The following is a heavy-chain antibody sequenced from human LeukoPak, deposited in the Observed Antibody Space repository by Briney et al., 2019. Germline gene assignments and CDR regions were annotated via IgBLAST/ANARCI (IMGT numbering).Heavy chain of an antibody. CDR1: GGSFRGSY. D-gene: IGHD5-12*01. J-gene: IGHJ3*02. CDR3: ARTKWLRAPRRAYAFDI. V-gene: IGHV4-34*01. Sequence: SETLSLTCAVYGGSFRGSYWSWIRQPPGKGLDWIGEFNHSGSTNYNPSLKSRVTISVDTSKNQFSLKLSSVTAADTAVYYCARTKWLRAPRRAYAFDIWGQGTMVTVSS. CDR2: FNHSGST.